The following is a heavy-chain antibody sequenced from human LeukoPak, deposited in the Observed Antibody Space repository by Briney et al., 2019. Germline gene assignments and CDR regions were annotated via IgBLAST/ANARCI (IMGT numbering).Heavy chain of an antibody. CDR3: ARDRTRHLY. CDR2: IQPDGGAK. V-gene: IGHV3-7*01. J-gene: IGHJ4*02. D-gene: IGHD2-2*01. Sequence: GGPLRLPCAASGFTFSSTWMTWVRLTPGKGLEWVANIQPDGGAKYYVDSVKGRFTISRDNAKNSLYLQMDSLRAEDTAVYYCARDRTRHLYWGQGTLVTVSS. CDR1: GFTFSSTW.